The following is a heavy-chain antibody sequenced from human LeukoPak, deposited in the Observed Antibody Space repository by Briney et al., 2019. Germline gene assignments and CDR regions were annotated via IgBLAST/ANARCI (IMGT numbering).Heavy chain of an antibody. CDR3: ARREGITIFGVVIPNWFDP. CDR2: IYYSGST. Sequence: PSETLSLTCTVSGGSISSYYWSWIRQPPGKGLEWIGYIYYSGSTNYNPSLKSRVTISVDTSKNQFSLKLSSVTAADTAVYYCARREGITIFGVVIPNWFDPWGQGTLVTVSS. CDR1: GGSISSYY. J-gene: IGHJ5*02. V-gene: IGHV4-59*12. D-gene: IGHD3-3*01.